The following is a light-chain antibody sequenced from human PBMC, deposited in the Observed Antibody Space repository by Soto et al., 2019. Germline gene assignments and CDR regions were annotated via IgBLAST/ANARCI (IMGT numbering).Light chain of an antibody. Sequence: DIQMTQSPSTLSASVGDRVTITCRASQTISNWLAWYQQKPGKAPKVLIFDASTLDGGVPSRFSGRRSGTDFTLTISSLQPSDFATYYCQQYNTYHLTFGGGTKVDIK. V-gene: IGKV1-5*01. CDR2: DAS. CDR1: QTISNW. J-gene: IGKJ4*01. CDR3: QQYNTYHLT.